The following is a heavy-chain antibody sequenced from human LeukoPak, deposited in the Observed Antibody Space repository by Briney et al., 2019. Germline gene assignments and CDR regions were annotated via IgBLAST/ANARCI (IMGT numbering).Heavy chain of an antibody. V-gene: IGHV5-51*01. CDR2: IYPGDSQT. D-gene: IGHD2-2*02. CDR3: SRQGCSTTSCHTIDS. J-gene: IGHJ4*02. Sequence: GESLKISCKGSGYSFTSYWIGWVRQMPGKGLELMGIIYPGDSQTRYSPSFQSQVTLSVDKSISTAYLQWGSLKASDTAMYYCSRQGCSTTSCHTIDSWGQGTLVTVSS. CDR1: GYSFTSYW.